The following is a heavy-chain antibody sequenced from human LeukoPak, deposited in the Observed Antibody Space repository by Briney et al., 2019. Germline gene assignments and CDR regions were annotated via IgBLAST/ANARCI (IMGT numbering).Heavy chain of an antibody. J-gene: IGHJ4*02. Sequence: PGGSLRLSCAASGFTFSTYWMNWYRQAPGKGLEWVGNINQDASEINYVASVRGRFTISRDNAKNSLHLQMNSLRAEDTAVYYCATDRDNSDWQKRFDSWGQGTLVTVPS. CDR2: INQDASEI. CDR1: GFTFSTYW. D-gene: IGHD2-21*02. CDR3: ATDRDNSDWQKRFDS. V-gene: IGHV3-7*01.